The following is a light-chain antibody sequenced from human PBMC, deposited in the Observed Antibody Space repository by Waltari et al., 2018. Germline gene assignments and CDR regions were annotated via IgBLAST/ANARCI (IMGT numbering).Light chain of an antibody. J-gene: IGKJ2*01. CDR3: QQRST. CDR1: QSLTSY. V-gene: IGKV3-11*01. CDR2: DTS. Sequence: EIVLTQSPATLSLSPGEGATLSCRASQSLTSYLAWYQQKPGQAPRVLIYDTSNRATGIPARFSGSGSGTDFTLIISSLEPEDFGVYYCQQRSTFGQGTKLEIK.